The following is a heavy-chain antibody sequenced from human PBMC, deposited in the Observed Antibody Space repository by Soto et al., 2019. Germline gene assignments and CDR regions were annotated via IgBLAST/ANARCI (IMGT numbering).Heavy chain of an antibody. Sequence: GGSLRLSCAASGFTFSSYEMNWVRQAPGKGLEWVSYISSSGSTIYYADSVKGRFTISRDNAKNSLYLQMNSLRAEDTAVYYCARDRINYYDSSVLRGDYWGQGTLVTVSS. CDR2: ISSSGSTI. D-gene: IGHD3-22*01. J-gene: IGHJ4*02. CDR1: GFTFSSYE. CDR3: ARDRINYYDSSVLRGDY. V-gene: IGHV3-48*03.